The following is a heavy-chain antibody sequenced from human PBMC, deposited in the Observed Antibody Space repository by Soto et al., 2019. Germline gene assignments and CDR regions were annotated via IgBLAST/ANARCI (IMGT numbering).Heavy chain of an antibody. D-gene: IGHD1-1*01. CDR3: ASLIQLERLTGWFDP. CDR2: IYYSGST. V-gene: IGHV4-59*01. CDR1: GGSISSYY. J-gene: IGHJ5*02. Sequence: SETLSLTCTVSGGSISSYYWSWIRQPPGKGLEWIGYIYYSGSTNYNPSLKSRVTISVDTSKNQFSLKLSSVTAADTARYYCASLIQLERLTGWFDPWGQGTLVTVSS.